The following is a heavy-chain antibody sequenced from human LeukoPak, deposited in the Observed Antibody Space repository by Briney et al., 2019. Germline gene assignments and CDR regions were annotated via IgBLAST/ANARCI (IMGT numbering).Heavy chain of an antibody. J-gene: IGHJ3*02. CDR1: GFTVSSSY. CDR3: ATQWVIHAFDI. V-gene: IGHV3-53*01. Sequence: GGSLRLSCAASGFTVSSSYMSWVRQAPGKGLEWVSVIYSGGSTYYADSVKGRFTISRDNSKNTLYLQMNSLRAEDTAVYYCATQWVIHAFDIWGQGTMVTVSS. D-gene: IGHD3-22*01. CDR2: IYSGGST.